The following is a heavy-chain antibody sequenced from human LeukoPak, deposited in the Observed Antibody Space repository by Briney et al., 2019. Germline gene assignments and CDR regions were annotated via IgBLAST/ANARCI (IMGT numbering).Heavy chain of an antibody. V-gene: IGHV1-18*04. CDR3: ARSEGWAAAEGSFDY. D-gene: IGHD6-13*01. CDR1: GYTFTSYG. J-gene: IGHJ4*02. CDR2: ISAYNGNT. Sequence: ASVKVSCKASGYTFTSYGISWVRQAPGQGLEWMGWISAYNGNTNYAQKLQGRVTMTTDTSTSTAYMELRSLRSDGTAVYYCARSEGWAAAEGSFDYWGQGTLVTVSS.